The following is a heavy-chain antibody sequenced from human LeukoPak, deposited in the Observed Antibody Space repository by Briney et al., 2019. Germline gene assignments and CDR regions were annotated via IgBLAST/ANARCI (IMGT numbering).Heavy chain of an antibody. Sequence: SETLSLTCTVSGGSISSYSWSWIRQPAGKGLEWIGRIHTSGSTNYNPSLKIPVTMSLGTSKNQFSLKLSSVTAADTAVYYCATLWSYYFDYWGQGTLVTVSS. D-gene: IGHD3-10*01. V-gene: IGHV4-4*07. J-gene: IGHJ4*02. CDR3: ATLWSYYFDY. CDR1: GGSISSYS. CDR2: IHTSGST.